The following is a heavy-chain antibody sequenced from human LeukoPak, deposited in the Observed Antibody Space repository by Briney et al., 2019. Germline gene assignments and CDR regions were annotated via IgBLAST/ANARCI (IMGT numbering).Heavy chain of an antibody. CDR2: ISGDGETT. Sequence: SGGSLRLSCGASGFTFSTHAMSWVRQAPRKGLDWVSAISGDGETTYYADSVKGRFTISRDNSKNTVYLQMNSLRAEDTAVYYCANQSPGWGQGTLVTVSS. J-gene: IGHJ4*02. CDR1: GFTFSTHA. CDR3: ANQSPG. V-gene: IGHV3-23*01.